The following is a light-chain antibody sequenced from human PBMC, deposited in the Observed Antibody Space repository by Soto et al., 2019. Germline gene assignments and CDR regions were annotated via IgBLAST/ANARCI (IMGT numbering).Light chain of an antibody. CDR3: QQYNNWPPLP. V-gene: IGKV3-15*01. CDR2: GAS. J-gene: IGKJ4*01. Sequence: EIVMTQSPATLSVSPGERATLSCRASQSVSSNLDCYQRNHGPAPRLLIYGASTRATGITASCSGSGSVTARFSGRVSSTEFTLTSSSLQAEDFAVYYCQQYNNWPPLPCGGVNKVEIK. CDR1: QSVSSN.